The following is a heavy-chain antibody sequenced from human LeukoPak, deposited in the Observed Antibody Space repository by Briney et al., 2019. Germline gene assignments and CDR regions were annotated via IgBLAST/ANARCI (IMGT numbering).Heavy chain of an antibody. V-gene: IGHV3-23*01. CDR3: ATNSGSPGGY. CDR2: ISGSGGST. CDR1: GFTFSSYA. D-gene: IGHD1-26*01. Sequence: GGSLRLSCAASGFTFSSYAMSWVRQAPGKGLEWVSAISGSGGSTYYADSVKGRFTISRDNSKNTLYLQMNSLRAEDTAMYYCATNSGSPGGYWGQGTLVTVSS. J-gene: IGHJ4*02.